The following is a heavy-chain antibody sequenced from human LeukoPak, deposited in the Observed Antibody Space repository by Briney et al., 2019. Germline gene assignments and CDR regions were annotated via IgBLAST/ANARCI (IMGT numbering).Heavy chain of an antibody. CDR1: GGSISSYY. J-gene: IGHJ4*02. CDR2: IYYSGST. CDR3: ASGSYGEVFDY. D-gene: IGHD4-17*01. V-gene: IGHV4-59*08. Sequence: SETLSLTCTVSGGSISSYYWSWIRQPPGKGLEWIGYIYYSGSTNYNPSLKSRVTISVDTSKNQFSLKLSSVTAADTAVYYCASGSYGEVFDYWGQGTLVTVSS.